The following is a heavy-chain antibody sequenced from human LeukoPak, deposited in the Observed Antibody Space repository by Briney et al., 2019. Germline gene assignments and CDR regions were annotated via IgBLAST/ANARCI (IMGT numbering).Heavy chain of an antibody. V-gene: IGHV3-23*01. Sequence: GGSLRLSCAASGFTFSSYAMSWVRQAPGKGLEWVSGISGSGGSTYYADSVKGRFTISRDNSKNTLYLQMNSLRAEDTAVYYCAKDNNGLNWFDPWGQGTLVTVSS. D-gene: IGHD2-8*01. CDR1: GFTFSSYA. CDR3: AKDNNGLNWFDP. J-gene: IGHJ5*02. CDR2: ISGSGGST.